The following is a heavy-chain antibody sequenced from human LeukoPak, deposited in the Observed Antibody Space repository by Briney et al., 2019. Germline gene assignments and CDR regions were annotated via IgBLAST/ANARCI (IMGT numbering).Heavy chain of an antibody. J-gene: IGHJ6*02. D-gene: IGHD5-12*01. Sequence: GGSLRLSCAASGFTFSSYGMNWVRQAPGKGLEWVSSISSSSSYIYYADSVKGRFTISRDNAKNSLYLQMNNLRAEDTAVYYCATVVATQYYGMDVWGQGTTVTVSS. CDR2: ISSSSSYI. V-gene: IGHV3-21*01. CDR3: ATVVATQYYGMDV. CDR1: GFTFSSYG.